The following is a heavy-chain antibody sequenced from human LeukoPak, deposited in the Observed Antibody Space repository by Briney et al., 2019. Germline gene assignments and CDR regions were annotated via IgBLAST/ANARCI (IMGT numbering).Heavy chain of an antibody. Sequence: PGRSLRLSCAASGFTFSDYAMHWVRQAPGKGLEGVALISYDGSNKYYAESVRGRFTISRDNSRSTLYLYMNSLTGADTSVYYCALTTIGVVYYFDYWGQGTLVTVSS. D-gene: IGHD1/OR15-1a*01. CDR3: ALTTIGVVYYFDY. CDR2: ISYDGSNK. CDR1: GFTFSDYA. J-gene: IGHJ4*02. V-gene: IGHV3-30*04.